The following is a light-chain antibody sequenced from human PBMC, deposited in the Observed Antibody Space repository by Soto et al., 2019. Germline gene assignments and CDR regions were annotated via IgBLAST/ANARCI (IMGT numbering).Light chain of an antibody. CDR1: QSISSW. V-gene: IGKV1-5*03. CDR2: KAS. Sequence: DIQMTQSPSTLSASVGDRVTITGLASQSISSWLAWYQQKPGKAPKLLIYKASSLESGVPSRFSGSGSGTEFTLTISSLQPDDFATYYCQQYNSYPLTFGGGTKVDI. J-gene: IGKJ4*01. CDR3: QQYNSYPLT.